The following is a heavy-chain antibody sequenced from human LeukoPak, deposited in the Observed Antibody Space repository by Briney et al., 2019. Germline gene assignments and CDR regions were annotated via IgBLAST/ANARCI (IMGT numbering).Heavy chain of an antibody. CDR3: ARDQPAGYSSSWYFDYGMDV. D-gene: IGHD6-13*01. J-gene: IGHJ6*02. V-gene: IGHV4-4*08. Sequence: SETLSLTCTVSGGSISSLYWSWIRQPPGKGLEWIAYIYSSGSTNYNPSLKSRVTISVDTSKNQFSLKLSSVTAADTAVYYCARDQPAGYSSSWYFDYGMDVWGQGTTVTVSS. CDR2: IYSSGST. CDR1: GGSISSLY.